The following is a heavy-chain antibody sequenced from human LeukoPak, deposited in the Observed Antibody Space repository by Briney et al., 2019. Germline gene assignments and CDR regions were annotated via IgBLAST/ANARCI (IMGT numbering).Heavy chain of an antibody. D-gene: IGHD3-22*01. CDR3: ARAGEVVVIRDDAFDI. Sequence: GASVKVSCKASGYTFTAYYLHWVRQAPGQGLEWMGWINPNSGGTNYAQKFQGRVTMTRDTSISTAYMELSRLRSDDTAVYYCARAGEVVVIRDDAFDIWGQGTMVTVSS. CDR2: INPNSGGT. J-gene: IGHJ3*02. CDR1: GYTFTAYY. V-gene: IGHV1-2*02.